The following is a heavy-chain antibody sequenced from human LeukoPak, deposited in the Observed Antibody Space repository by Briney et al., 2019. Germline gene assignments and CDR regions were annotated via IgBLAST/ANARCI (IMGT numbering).Heavy chain of an antibody. Sequence: SETLSLTCAVSGGSISSSNWWSWVRQPPGKGLEWIGRIFHSGTTDYKTSLKGRVTISVDKSKNQFSLTLTSVTAADTAVYYCARLTPTTLSLYYYYMDAWGKGTTVTVSS. D-gene: IGHD2/OR15-2a*01. CDR3: ARLTPTTLSLYYYYMDA. CDR1: GGSISSSNW. V-gene: IGHV4-4*02. J-gene: IGHJ6*03. CDR2: IFHSGTT.